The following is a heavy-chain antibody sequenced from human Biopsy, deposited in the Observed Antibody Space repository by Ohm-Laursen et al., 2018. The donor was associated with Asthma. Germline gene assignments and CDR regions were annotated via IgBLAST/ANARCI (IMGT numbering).Heavy chain of an antibody. Sequence: SLRLSCAPSGFSFSNFGMHWVRQAPGKGLEWVAVISFDGSNEDYADSVKGRFTISRDNSKNTLFLEMNSLRPEDTAVYYCAKELFPGWELRRGPDSWGQGTLVTVSS. J-gene: IGHJ4*02. D-gene: IGHD1-26*01. CDR3: AKELFPGWELRRGPDS. V-gene: IGHV3-30*18. CDR1: GFSFSNFG. CDR2: ISFDGSNE.